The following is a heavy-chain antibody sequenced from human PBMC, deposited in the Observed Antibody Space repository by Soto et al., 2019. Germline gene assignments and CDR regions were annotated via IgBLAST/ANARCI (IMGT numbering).Heavy chain of an antibody. CDR2: ISYDGSNR. CDR1: GFTFSRFG. CDR3: AKVAGGLGYFDL. D-gene: IGHD3-16*01. V-gene: IGHV3-30*18. Sequence: PGGSLRLSCAASGFTFSRFGMHWVRQAPGKGLEWVAVISYDGSNRFYADSVKGRFTISRDNSKNTLYLQMNSLRPEDTAVYYCAKVAGGLGYFDLWGRGTLVTVSS. J-gene: IGHJ2*01.